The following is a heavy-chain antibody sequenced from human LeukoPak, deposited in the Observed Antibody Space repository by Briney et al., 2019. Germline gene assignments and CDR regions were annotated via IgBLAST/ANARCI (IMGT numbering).Heavy chain of an antibody. D-gene: IGHD3-3*01. Sequence: PGGSLRLSCAASGFTFSDYYMSWIRQAPGKGLEWVSYISSSGSTIYYADSVKGRFTISRDNAKNSLYLQMNSLRAEDTAVYYCARSRFTIFGVARVDFQHWGQGTLVTVSS. V-gene: IGHV3-11*04. J-gene: IGHJ1*01. CDR1: GFTFSDYY. CDR2: ISSSGSTI. CDR3: ARSRFTIFGVARVDFQH.